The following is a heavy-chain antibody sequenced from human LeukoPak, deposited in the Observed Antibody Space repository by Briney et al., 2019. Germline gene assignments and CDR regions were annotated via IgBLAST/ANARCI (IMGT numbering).Heavy chain of an antibody. J-gene: IGHJ6*03. V-gene: IGHV1-69*01. D-gene: IGHD1-1*01. CDR2: IIPIFGTA. CDR3: ARGEVNWNDAGYYYYYYMDV. Sequence: GSSVKVSCKASGGTFSSYAISWVRQAPGQGLEWMGGIIPIFGTANYAQKFQGRVTITADESTSTAYMELSSLRSEDTAVYYCARGEVNWNDAGYYYYYYMDVWGKGTTVTISS. CDR1: GGTFSSYA.